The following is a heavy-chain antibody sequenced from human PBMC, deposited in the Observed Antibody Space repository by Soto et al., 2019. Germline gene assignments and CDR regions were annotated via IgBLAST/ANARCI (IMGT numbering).Heavy chain of an antibody. V-gene: IGHV3-30-3*01. CDR2: ISYDGSNK. CDR1: GFTFSSYA. J-gene: IGHJ6*02. Sequence: GGSLRLSCAASGFTFSSYAMHWVRQAPGKGLEWVAVISYDGSNKYYADSVKGRFTISRDNSKNTLYLQMNSLRAEDTAVYYCAREGSRRYYYYGMDVWGQGTTVTVSS. CDR3: AREGSRRYYYYGMDV.